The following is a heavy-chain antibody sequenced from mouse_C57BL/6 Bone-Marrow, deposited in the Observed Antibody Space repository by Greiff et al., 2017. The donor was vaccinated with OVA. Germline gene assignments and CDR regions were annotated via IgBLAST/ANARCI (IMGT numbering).Heavy chain of an antibody. D-gene: IGHD2-3*01. J-gene: IGHJ1*03. Sequence: VQLQQSGAELVKPGASVKISCKASGYAFSSYWMNWVKQRPGKGLEWIGQIYPGDGDTNYNGKFKGKATLTADKSSSTAYMQLSSLTPEDSAVYFCARGWLPWYFDVWGTGTTVTVSS. CDR2: IYPGDGDT. V-gene: IGHV1-80*01. CDR3: ARGWLPWYFDV. CDR1: GYAFSSYW.